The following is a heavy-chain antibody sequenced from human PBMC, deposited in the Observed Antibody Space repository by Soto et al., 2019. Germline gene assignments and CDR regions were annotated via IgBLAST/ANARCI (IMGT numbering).Heavy chain of an antibody. D-gene: IGHD2-15*01. J-gene: IGHJ5*02. CDR1: GYTFTSYD. CDR2: INPSGGST. V-gene: IGHV1-46*01. Sequence: ASVKVSCKASGYTFTSYDMHWVRQAPGQGLEWMGIINPSGGSTSYAQKFQGRVTMTRDTSTSTVYMELSSLRSEDTAVYYCARDPLGYCSGGSCYSGGVWFDPWGQGTLVTVSS. CDR3: ARDPLGYCSGGSCYSGGVWFDP.